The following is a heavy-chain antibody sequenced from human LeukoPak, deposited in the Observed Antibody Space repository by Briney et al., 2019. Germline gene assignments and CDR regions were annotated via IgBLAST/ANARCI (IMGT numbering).Heavy chain of an antibody. Sequence: GASVKVSCKTSGDSFITYYIHWVRQAPGQGLEWIGKVNPNGGRTNYAQRFQGRVTMTKDTSTSTVDMELRSLTSEDTAVYYCARVIAGFDSTGPPFYWGQGTLVIVSS. CDR3: ARVIAGFDSTGPPFY. D-gene: IGHD3-22*01. CDR2: VNPNGGRT. V-gene: IGHV1-46*01. CDR1: GDSFITYY. J-gene: IGHJ4*02.